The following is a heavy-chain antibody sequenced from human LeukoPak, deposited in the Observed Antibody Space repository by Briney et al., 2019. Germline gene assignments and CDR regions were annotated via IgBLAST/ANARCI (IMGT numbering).Heavy chain of an antibody. CDR3: AGDKAPSHIAVLDY. CDR1: GFTFSGHA. CDR2: TSYDGSNK. V-gene: IGHV3-30*04. D-gene: IGHD5-12*01. J-gene: IGHJ4*02. Sequence: GGSLRLSCAASGFTFSGHAMHWVRQAPGKGLECLAVTSYDGSNKYYADSVKGRFTISRDNSKNTVYLQMNSLRAEDTALYYYAGDKAPSHIAVLDYWGQGTLVTVSS.